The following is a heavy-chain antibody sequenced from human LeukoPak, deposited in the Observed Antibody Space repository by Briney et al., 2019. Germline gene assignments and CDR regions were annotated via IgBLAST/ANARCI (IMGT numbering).Heavy chain of an antibody. D-gene: IGHD4-17*01. J-gene: IGHJ4*02. V-gene: IGHV4-59*01. CDR2: IYYSGST. CDR3: ARGRYGAFDY. CDR1: GGSISSYY. Sequence: SETLSLTCTVSGGSISSYYWSWIRQPPGKGLEWIGYIYYSGSTSYNPSLKSRVTISIDTSKNRFSLKLSSVTAADTAVYYCARGRYGAFDYWGQGTLVTVSS.